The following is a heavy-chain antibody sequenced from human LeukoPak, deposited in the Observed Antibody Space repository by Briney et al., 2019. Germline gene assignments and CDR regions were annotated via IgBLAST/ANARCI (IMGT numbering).Heavy chain of an antibody. CDR1: GYTFTSYD. Sequence: ASVKVSCKASGYTFTSYDINWVRQAAGQGLEWMGWMNPNSGNTGYVQKFQGRVTMTRNTSISTAYMELSSLRSEDTAVYYCARVGTVVYYYDSSGRRLRSYYFDYWGQGTLVTVSS. J-gene: IGHJ4*02. CDR3: ARVGTVVYYYDSSGRRLRSYYFDY. V-gene: IGHV1-8*01. CDR2: MNPNSGNT. D-gene: IGHD3-22*01.